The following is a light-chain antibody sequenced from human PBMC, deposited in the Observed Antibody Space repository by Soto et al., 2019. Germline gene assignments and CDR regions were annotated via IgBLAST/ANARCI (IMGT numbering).Light chain of an antibody. CDR1: HNIAKW. V-gene: IGKV1-33*01. CDR3: QQYDDLPRYT. J-gene: IGKJ2*01. Sequence: IQMTQSPSTLSASVGDRVTITCRASHNIAKWLAWYQQKPGRAPKLLIYDASNLQTGVPSRFSGSGSGTDFTFPISSLQPEDGATYYCQQYDDLPRYTFGQGTRLEIK. CDR2: DAS.